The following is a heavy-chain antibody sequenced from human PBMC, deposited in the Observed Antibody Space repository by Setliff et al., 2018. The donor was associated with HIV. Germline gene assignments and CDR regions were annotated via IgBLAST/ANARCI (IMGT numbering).Heavy chain of an antibody. CDR3: AKTSVGATGLYAFDI. CDR2: INYSGSS. V-gene: IGHV4-59*08. D-gene: IGHD1-26*01. Sequence: SETLSLTCTVSGGSISSHYWSWIRQPPGKGLEWIGYINYSGSSNYNPSLKSRVSISVDTSKKQVSLRLTSMTAADTAVYYCAKTSVGATGLYAFDIWGQGTMVTVSS. CDR1: GGSISSHY. J-gene: IGHJ3*02.